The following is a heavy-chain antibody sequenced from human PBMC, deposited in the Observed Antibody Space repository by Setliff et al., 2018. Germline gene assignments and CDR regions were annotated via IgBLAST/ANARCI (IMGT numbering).Heavy chain of an antibody. CDR2: IYTSGST. Sequence: SETLSLTCTVSGGSISNYYWSCIRQPAGKGLEWIGRIYTSGSTNYNPSLKSRVTMSVDTSKNQFSLKLSSVTAADTAVYYCAREQWLDPPGYYYMDVWAKGTTVTVSS. J-gene: IGHJ6*03. CDR3: AREQWLDPPGYYYMDV. D-gene: IGHD6-19*01. V-gene: IGHV4-4*07. CDR1: GGSISNYY.